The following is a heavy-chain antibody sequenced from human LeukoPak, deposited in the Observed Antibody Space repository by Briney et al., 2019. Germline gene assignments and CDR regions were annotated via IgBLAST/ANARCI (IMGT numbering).Heavy chain of an antibody. J-gene: IGHJ3*01. CDR2: ISYDGSNK. CDR3: TKDPNGDYVGAFDF. V-gene: IGHV3-30*18. D-gene: IGHD4-17*01. Sequence: GGSLRLSCAASGFTFSSYGMHWVRQAPGKGLEWVAVISYDGSNKYYADSVEGRFTISRDNSKNTLYLQMNRLRAEDTAVYYCTKDPNGDYVGAFDFWGQGTLVTVSS. CDR1: GFTFSSYG.